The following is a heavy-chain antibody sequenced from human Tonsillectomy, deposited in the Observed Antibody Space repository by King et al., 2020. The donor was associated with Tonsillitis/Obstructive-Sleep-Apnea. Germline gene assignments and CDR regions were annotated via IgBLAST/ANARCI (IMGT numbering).Heavy chain of an antibody. CDR1: GGTFSSYA. J-gene: IGHJ6*03. V-gene: IGHV1-69*12. Sequence: QLVQSGAEVKKPGSSVKVSCKASGGTFSSYAISWVRQAPGQGLEWMGGIIPIFGTANYAQTFQGRVTITADESTSTAYMELSSLRSEDTAVYYCARDPLTIFGVVGYYYYMDVWGKGTTVTVSS. CDR3: ARDPLTIFGVVGYYYYMDV. D-gene: IGHD3-3*01. CDR2: IIPIFGTA.